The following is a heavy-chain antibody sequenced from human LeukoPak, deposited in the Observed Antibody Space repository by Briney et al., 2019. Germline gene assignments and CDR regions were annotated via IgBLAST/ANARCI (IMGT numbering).Heavy chain of an antibody. J-gene: IGHJ3*02. Sequence: PSETLSLTCTVSGGSISSYYWSWIRQPPGKGLEWIGYIYYSGSTNYNPSLKSRVTISVDTSKNQFSLKLSSVTAADTAVYYCAGNHNGSGSYYNEAFDIWGQGTMVTVSS. CDR2: IYYSGST. V-gene: IGHV4-59*08. CDR3: AGNHNGSGSYYNEAFDI. CDR1: GGSISSYY. D-gene: IGHD3-10*01.